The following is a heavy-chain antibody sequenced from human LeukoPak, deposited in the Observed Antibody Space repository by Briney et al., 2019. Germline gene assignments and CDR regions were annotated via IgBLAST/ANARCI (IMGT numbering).Heavy chain of an antibody. J-gene: IGHJ6*03. CDR3: ARRARDCSRTSCFNYYYYTDV. Sequence: ASVKVSCKASGYTFTNYDLNWVRQATGQGLEWMGWLNPNNGKTGYEQKFQGRVSITRDTSISTAYMGLSSLRSEDTGVYYCARRARDCSRTSCFNYYYYTDVWGKGTTVTVSS. D-gene: IGHD2-2*01. CDR2: LNPNNGKT. V-gene: IGHV1-8*03. CDR1: GYTFTNYD.